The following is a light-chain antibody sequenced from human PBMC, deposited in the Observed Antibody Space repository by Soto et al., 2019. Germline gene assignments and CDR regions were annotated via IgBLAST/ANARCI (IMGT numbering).Light chain of an antibody. CDR3: QQSYSTPYS. V-gene: IGKV1-39*01. J-gene: IGKJ2*01. CDR2: AAS. CDR1: QSISSY. Sequence: DIQMTQSPSSLSASVGDRVTITCRASQSISSYLNWYQQKPGKAPKLLIYAASSLQSAVPSRFSGSESVTDFTLTISSLQPEDFATYYCQQSYSTPYSFGRGTKLEIK.